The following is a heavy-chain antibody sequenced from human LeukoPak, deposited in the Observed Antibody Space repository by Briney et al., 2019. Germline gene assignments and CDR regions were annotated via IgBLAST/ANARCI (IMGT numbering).Heavy chain of an antibody. CDR3: ARGYCSGGSCYKLNACDI. CDR2: INSDGIST. CDR1: GFTFSSYG. J-gene: IGHJ3*02. Sequence: AGGSLRLSCAASGFTFSSYGMHWVRQAPGKGLVWVSHINSDGISTGYVDSVKGRFIISRGNAKNTLYLQMNSLRAEDTAVYYCARGYCSGGSCYKLNACDIWGQGTMVTVSS. V-gene: IGHV3-74*01. D-gene: IGHD2-15*01.